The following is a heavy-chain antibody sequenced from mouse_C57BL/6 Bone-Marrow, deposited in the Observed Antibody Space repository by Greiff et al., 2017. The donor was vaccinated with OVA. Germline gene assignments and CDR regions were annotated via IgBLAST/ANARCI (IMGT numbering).Heavy chain of an antibody. Sequence: EVQRVESEGGLVQPGSSMKLSCTASGFTFSDYYMAWVRQVPEKGLEWVANINYDGSSTYYLDSLKSRFIISRDNAKNILYLQMSSLKSEDTATYYCAREGDYWGQGTSVTVSS. CDR3: AREGDY. CDR1: GFTFSDYY. J-gene: IGHJ4*01. V-gene: IGHV5-16*01. CDR2: INYDGSST.